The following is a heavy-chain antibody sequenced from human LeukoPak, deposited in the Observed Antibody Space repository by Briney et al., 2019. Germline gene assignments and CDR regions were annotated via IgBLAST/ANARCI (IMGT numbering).Heavy chain of an antibody. CDR2: IKKDGSEI. CDR3: ARDSLDYDIDY. CDR1: GFAFSNFW. V-gene: IGHV3-7*01. J-gene: IGHJ4*02. D-gene: IGHD4-17*01. Sequence: GGSLRLSCAASGFAFSNFWMGWVRQPPGKGLEWVANIKKDGSEINYVDSVKGRFTISRDNAKNSLYLQMNGLRAEDTAVYYCARDSLDYDIDYWGQGTLVTVSS.